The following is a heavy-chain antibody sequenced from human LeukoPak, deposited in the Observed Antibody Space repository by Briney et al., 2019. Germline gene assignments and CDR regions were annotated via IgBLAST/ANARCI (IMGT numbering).Heavy chain of an antibody. J-gene: IGHJ4*02. D-gene: IGHD6-6*01. CDR2: IIPILGIA. CDR3: ARDRGYSSSSGYFDY. V-gene: IGHV1-69*04. CDR1: GGTFSSYA. Sequence: ASVKVSCKASGGTFSSYAISWVRQAPGQGLEWMGRIIPILGIANYAQKFQGIVTITADKSTSTAYMELSSLRSEDTAVYYCARDRGYSSSSGYFDYWGQGTLVTVSS.